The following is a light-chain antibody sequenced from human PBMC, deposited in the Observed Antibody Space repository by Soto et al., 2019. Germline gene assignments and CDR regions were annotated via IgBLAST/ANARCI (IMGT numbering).Light chain of an antibody. Sequence: DIQMTQSPSSLSASVGDRVTIACRASQSIGDYLNWYQQKPGIAPRLLIYAASSLQSGVPSRFSGSGSGTDFTLTISSLQPEDFATYYCQRSYSTPPITFGQGTRLEIK. CDR1: QSIGDY. J-gene: IGKJ5*01. CDR3: QRSYSTPPIT. V-gene: IGKV1-39*01. CDR2: AAS.